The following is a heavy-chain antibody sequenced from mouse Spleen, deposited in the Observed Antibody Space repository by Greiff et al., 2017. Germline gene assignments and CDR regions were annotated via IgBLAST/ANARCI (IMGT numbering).Heavy chain of an antibody. Sequence: QVQLQQSGAELVRPGASVTLSCKASGYTFTDYEMHWVKQTPVHGLEWIGAIDPETGGTAYNQKFKGKAILTADKSSSTAYMELRSLTSEDSAVYYCTRRVLWLRQGYWYFDVWGAGTTVTVSS. J-gene: IGHJ1*01. CDR1: GYTFTDYE. CDR2: IDPETGGT. CDR3: TRRVLWLRQGYWYFDV. V-gene: IGHV1-15*01. D-gene: IGHD2-2*01.